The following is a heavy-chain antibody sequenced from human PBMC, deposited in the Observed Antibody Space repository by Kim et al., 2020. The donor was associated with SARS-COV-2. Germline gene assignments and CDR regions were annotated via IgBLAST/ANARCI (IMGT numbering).Heavy chain of an antibody. CDR1: GFTFSSYA. J-gene: IGHJ3*01. D-gene: IGHD2-2*01. Sequence: GGSLRLSCAASGFTFSSYAMHWVRQAPGKGLEWVAVISYDGSNKYYADSVKGRFTISRDNSKNTLYLQMNSLRAEDTAVYYCARTPTKPGLSWGQGTMVTVSS. CDR3: ARTPTKPGLS. V-gene: IGHV3-30-3*01. CDR2: ISYDGSNK.